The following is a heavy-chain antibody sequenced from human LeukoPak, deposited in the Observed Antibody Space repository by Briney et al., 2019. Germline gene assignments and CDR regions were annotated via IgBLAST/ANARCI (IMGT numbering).Heavy chain of an antibody. CDR3: AREGDDYGDYEWFDP. CDR1: GGSLSGYY. J-gene: IGHJ5*02. D-gene: IGHD4-17*01. CDR2: IYYSGST. V-gene: IGHV4-59*01. Sequence: SETLSLTCAVYGGSLSGYYWSWIRQPPGKGLEWIGYIYYSGSTNYNPSLKSRVTISVDTSKNQSSLKLSSVTAADTAVYYCAREGDDYGDYEWFDPWGQGTLVTVSS.